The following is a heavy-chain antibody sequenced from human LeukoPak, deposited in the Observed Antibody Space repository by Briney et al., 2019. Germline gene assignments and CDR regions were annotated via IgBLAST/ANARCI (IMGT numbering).Heavy chain of an antibody. CDR3: DGAEY. J-gene: IGHJ4*02. V-gene: IGHV3-23*01. CDR1: GFTFSHYA. D-gene: IGHD5-24*01. CDR2: LNGGGDGK. Sequence: GGSLRLSCAASGFTFSHYAMGWVRQAPGKGLEWVSTLNGGGDGKHYADSVRGRFIISRDNTKNTLDLQMNNLRAEDTAVYYCDGAEYWGQGTVVTVSS.